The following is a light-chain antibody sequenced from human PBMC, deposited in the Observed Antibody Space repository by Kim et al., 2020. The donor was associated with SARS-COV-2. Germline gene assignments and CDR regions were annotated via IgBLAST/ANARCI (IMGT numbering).Light chain of an antibody. CDR3: QQSWA. J-gene: IGKJ1*01. CDR1: QSISSY. CDR2: AAS. Sequence: DIQMTQSPSSLSASVGDRVTITCRASQSISSYLNWYQQKPGKAPKLLIYAASSLQSGVPSRFSGSGSGTDFTLTISSLQPEDFATYYCQQSWAFGQGNKVDI. V-gene: IGKV1-39*01.